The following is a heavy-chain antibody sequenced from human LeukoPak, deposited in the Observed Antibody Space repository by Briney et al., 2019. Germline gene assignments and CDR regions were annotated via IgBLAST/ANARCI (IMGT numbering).Heavy chain of an antibody. CDR2: ISYDGSNK. CDR3: AKVYCVDSSGYSTCPYDY. J-gene: IGHJ4*02. Sequence: GRSLRLSCAASGFTFSSYGMHWVRQAPGKGLEWVAVISYDGSNKYYADSVKGRFTISRDNSKNTLYLQMNSLRAEDTAVYYCAKVYCVDSSGYSTCPYDYWGQGTLVTVSS. CDR1: GFTFSSYG. D-gene: IGHD3-22*01. V-gene: IGHV3-30*18.